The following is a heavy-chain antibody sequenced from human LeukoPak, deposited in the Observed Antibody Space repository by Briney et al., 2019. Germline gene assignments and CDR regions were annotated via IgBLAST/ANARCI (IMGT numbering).Heavy chain of an antibody. D-gene: IGHD6-13*01. CDR3: ARETAIAGNQPNWFDP. CDR2: IYHSGSS. V-gene: IGHV4-4*02. CDR1: GGSISSSNW. Sequence: SETLSLTCAVSGGSISSSNWWSWVRQPPGKGLEWIGEIYHSGSSNYNPSLKSRVTISVDKSKNQFSLQLSSVTAADTPVYYCARETAIAGNQPNWFDPWGQGTLVTVSS. J-gene: IGHJ5*02.